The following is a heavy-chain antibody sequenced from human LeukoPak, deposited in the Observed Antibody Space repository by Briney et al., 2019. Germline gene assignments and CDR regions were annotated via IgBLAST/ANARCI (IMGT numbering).Heavy chain of an antibody. Sequence: PSETLSLTCAVYGGSFSGYYWSWIRQPPGKGLEWIGEINHSGSTNYNLSLKSRVTISVDTSKNQFSLKLSSVTAADTAVYYCARGYGDYLGRYYYYGMDVWGQGTTVTVSS. CDR3: ARGYGDYLGRYYYYGMDV. CDR1: GGSFSGYY. J-gene: IGHJ6*02. D-gene: IGHD4-17*01. CDR2: INHSGST. V-gene: IGHV4-34*01.